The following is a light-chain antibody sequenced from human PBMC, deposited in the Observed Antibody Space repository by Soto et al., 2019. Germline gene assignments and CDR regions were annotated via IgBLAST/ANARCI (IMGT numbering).Light chain of an antibody. V-gene: IGKV1-27*01. CDR2: AAS. Sequence: DIQMTQSPSSLSGSVGDSVTITCRASQGISNYLAWYQQRPGKAPTLLIYAASTLQPGVPSRFSGSGSGTDFTLTISSLQPEDVATYYCQRYNNAPRTFGQGTKVEIK. CDR3: QRYNNAPRT. J-gene: IGKJ1*01. CDR1: QGISNY.